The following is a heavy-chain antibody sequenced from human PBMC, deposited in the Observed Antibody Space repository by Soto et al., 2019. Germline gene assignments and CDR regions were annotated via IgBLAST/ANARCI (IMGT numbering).Heavy chain of an antibody. CDR1: GFSFSSYW. D-gene: IGHD3-9*01. J-gene: IGHJ3*01. Sequence: EVQLVESGGGLVQPGGSLRLSCADSGFSFSSYWMHWVRQGPGNGLVWVSRINTDGSSTNYADSVKGRFTISRDNAKNTLYLQMNSLRAEDTAVYYCARSPGGYYIDWGQGTMVTVSS. V-gene: IGHV3-74*01. CDR2: INTDGSST. CDR3: ARSPGGYYID.